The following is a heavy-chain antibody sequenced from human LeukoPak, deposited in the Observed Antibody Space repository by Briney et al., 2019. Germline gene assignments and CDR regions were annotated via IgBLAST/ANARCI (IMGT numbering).Heavy chain of an antibody. CDR1: GGSISSYY. CDR2: IYTSGST. J-gene: IGHJ3*02. Sequence: SETLSLTCTVSGGSISSYYWSWIRQPPGKGLEWIGYIYTSGSTNYNPSLKSRVTISVDTSKNQFSLKLSSVTAADTAVYYCARLALDAFDIWGQGTMVTVSS. CDR3: ARLALDAFDI. V-gene: IGHV4-4*09.